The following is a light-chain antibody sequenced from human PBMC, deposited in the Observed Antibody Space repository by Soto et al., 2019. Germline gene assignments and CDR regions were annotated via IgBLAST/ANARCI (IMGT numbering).Light chain of an antibody. CDR3: SSYAGSNNFVL. Sequence: QSALTQPPSASGSSGQSVTISCTGTSSDVGGYNYVSWYQQHPGKAPKLMIFEVSKRPSGVPDRFSGSKSGNTASLTVSGLQTDDEADYYCSSYAGSNNFVLFGGGTRLTVL. CDR1: SSDVGGYNY. CDR2: EVS. V-gene: IGLV2-8*01. J-gene: IGLJ2*01.